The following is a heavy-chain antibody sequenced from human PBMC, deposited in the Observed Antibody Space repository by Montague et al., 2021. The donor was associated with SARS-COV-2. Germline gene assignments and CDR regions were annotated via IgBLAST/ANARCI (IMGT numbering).Heavy chain of an antibody. CDR2: VYYSGST. V-gene: IGHV4-39*01. CDR3: ARHRVASGWNDFDP. D-gene: IGHD1-1*01. J-gene: IGHJ5*02. CDR1: GVSISGYTYF. Sequence: SESLSLTCTVSGVSISGYTYFWGWIRQPPGKGLEWIASVYYSGSTYYNPSLKSRVTISVDTSKNQSSLQVSSVTAADSAIYYCARHRVASGWNDFDPWGRGTLVTVSS.